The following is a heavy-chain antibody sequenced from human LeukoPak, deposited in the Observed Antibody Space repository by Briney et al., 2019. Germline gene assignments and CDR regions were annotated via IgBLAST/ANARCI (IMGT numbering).Heavy chain of an antibody. Sequence: SETLSLTCTVSGGSISSGGYYYTWIRQHPGKGLEYIGYIYYSGSTYYNPSLKSRVAMSVDTSKSQFSLKLSSVTAADTAAYYCARDRSSGWFDYWGQGTLVTVSS. CDR1: GGSISSGGYY. J-gene: IGHJ4*02. D-gene: IGHD6-19*01. CDR2: IYYSGST. CDR3: ARDRSSGWFDY. V-gene: IGHV4-31*03.